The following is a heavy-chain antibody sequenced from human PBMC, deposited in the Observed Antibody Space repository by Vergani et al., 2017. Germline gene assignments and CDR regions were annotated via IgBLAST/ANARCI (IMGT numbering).Heavy chain of an antibody. CDR1: GGTHSSYD. CDR3: ASDIGDTAMEYLFDY. D-gene: IGHD5-18*01. CDR2: IIPFFGTA. V-gene: IGHV1-69*01. J-gene: IGHJ4*02. Sequence: QAQLVQSGAEVKKPGSSVKVFCKVSGGTHSSYDISWVRQAPGQGLEWVGGIIPFFGTANNAQKFQGRVTINADESTRTAYMELGSLRSEDTAVYYCASDIGDTAMEYLFDYWGQGTLVTVSS.